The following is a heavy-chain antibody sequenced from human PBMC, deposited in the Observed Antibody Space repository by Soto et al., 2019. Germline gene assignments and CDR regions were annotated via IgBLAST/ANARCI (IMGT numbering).Heavy chain of an antibody. Sequence: GGSLRLSCAASGFTFSSYVMSWVRQAPGKGLEWVSAISGSGGSTYYADSVKGRFTISRDNSKNTLYLQMNSLRAEDTAVYYCAKGPEAPAVAGIRGYWGQGTLVTVSS. J-gene: IGHJ4*02. V-gene: IGHV3-23*01. CDR2: ISGSGGST. CDR1: GFTFSSYV. CDR3: AKGPEAPAVAGIRGY. D-gene: IGHD6-19*01.